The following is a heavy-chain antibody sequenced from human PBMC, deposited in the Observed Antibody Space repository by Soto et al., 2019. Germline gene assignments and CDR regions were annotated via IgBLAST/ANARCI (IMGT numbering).Heavy chain of an antibody. V-gene: IGHV3-15*01. Sequence: GGSLRLSCAASGFTFSNAWMSWVRQAPGKGLEWVGRIKSKTDGGTTDYAVPVKGRFTISRDDSKNTLYLQMNSLKTEDTAVYYCTTVRYYGSGSYLGYWGQGTLVTVSS. D-gene: IGHD3-10*01. J-gene: IGHJ4*02. CDR1: GFTFSNAW. CDR3: TTVRYYGSGSYLGY. CDR2: IKSKTDGGTT.